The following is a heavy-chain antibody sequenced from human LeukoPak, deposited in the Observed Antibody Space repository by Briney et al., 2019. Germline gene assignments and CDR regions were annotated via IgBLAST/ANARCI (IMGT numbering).Heavy chain of an antibody. CDR3: AKGAWDCSSTSCYLFDY. V-gene: IGHV3-23*01. J-gene: IGHJ4*02. D-gene: IGHD2-2*01. CDR1: GFTFSSYA. CDR2: ISGSGGST. Sequence: GGSLRLSCAASGFTFSSYAMSWVRQAPGKGLEWVSAISGSGGSTYYADSVKGRFTISRDNSKNTLYLQMNSLRAEDTAVYYCAKGAWDCSSTSCYLFDYWGQGTLVTVSS.